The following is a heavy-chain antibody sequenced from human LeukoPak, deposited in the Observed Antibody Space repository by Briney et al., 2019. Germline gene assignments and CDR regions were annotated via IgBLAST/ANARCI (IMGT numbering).Heavy chain of an antibody. Sequence: GGSLRLSCAASGFTFSNYSMIWVRQAPGKGLEWVSCISSSSSYIYYADYADSVKGRFAISRDNAENSLYLQMNSLRAEDTAVYYCARDPPLGSCSTISCPHLDYWGQGTLVTVSS. D-gene: IGHD2-2*01. CDR1: GFTFSNYS. J-gene: IGHJ4*02. CDR3: ARDPPLGSCSTISCPHLDY. CDR2: ISSSSSYI. V-gene: IGHV3-21*01.